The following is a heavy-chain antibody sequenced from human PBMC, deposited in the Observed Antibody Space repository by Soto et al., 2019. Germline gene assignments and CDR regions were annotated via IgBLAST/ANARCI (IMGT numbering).Heavy chain of an antibody. D-gene: IGHD3-10*01. Sequence: ASVKVSCKASGYTFTSYGISWVRQAPGQGLEWMGWISAYNGNTNYAQKLQGRVTMTTDTSTSTAYMELRSLGSDDTAVYYCARGGITMVRGVISLSYYYYMDVWGKGTTVTVSS. V-gene: IGHV1-18*01. CDR3: ARGGITMVRGVISLSYYYYMDV. J-gene: IGHJ6*03. CDR1: GYTFTSYG. CDR2: ISAYNGNT.